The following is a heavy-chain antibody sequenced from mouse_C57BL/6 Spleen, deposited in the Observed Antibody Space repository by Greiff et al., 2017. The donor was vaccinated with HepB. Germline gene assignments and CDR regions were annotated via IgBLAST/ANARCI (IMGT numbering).Heavy chain of an antibody. CDR3: ARWSQGARDY. Sequence: QVQLQQPGAELVKPGASVKLSCKASGYTFTSYWMPWVKQRPGQGLEWIGEIDPSASYPNYTQQFKGKATLTVNTSSSTAYMQLSSQTSEDSAVYYCARWSQGARDYWGKGTAVTVSS. CDR2: IDPSASYP. V-gene: IGHV1-50*01. J-gene: IGHJ4*01. CDR1: GYTFTSYW.